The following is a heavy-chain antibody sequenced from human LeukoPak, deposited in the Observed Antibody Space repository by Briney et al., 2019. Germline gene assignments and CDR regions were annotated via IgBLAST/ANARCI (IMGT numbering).Heavy chain of an antibody. Sequence: GGSLRLSCAASGFTFSSYGMHWVRQVPGKGLEWVAVISYDGSNKYYADSVKGRFTISRDTSKNTLYLQMNSLRAEDTAVYYCAKRGSYYYYMDVWGKGTTVTVSS. CDR2: ISYDGSNK. CDR3: AKRGSYYYYMDV. J-gene: IGHJ6*03. CDR1: GFTFSSYG. D-gene: IGHD3-10*01. V-gene: IGHV3-30*18.